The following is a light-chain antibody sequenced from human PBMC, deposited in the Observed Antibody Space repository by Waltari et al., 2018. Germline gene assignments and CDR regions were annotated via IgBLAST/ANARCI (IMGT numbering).Light chain of an antibody. CDR1: SSDLGLYDY. V-gene: IGLV2-14*03. J-gene: IGLJ1*01. CDR3: SAYTATDTYV. CDR2: DVS. Sequence: SALTQPASMSGSPGQSITISCTGTSSDLGLYDYVSWYQQHPGKAPKLIISDVSQRPSGVTARFSGSKSGYTASLTISGLQTEDEADYYCSAYTATDTYVFGSGTTVTVL.